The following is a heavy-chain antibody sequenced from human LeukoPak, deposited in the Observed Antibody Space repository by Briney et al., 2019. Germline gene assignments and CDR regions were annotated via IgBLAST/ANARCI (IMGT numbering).Heavy chain of an antibody. J-gene: IGHJ4*02. V-gene: IGHV3-23*01. D-gene: IGHD3-9*01. CDR3: SKWGDYDVLTGYYDSDF. CDR1: GFTFSNYA. CDR2: IVGSGDST. Sequence: PGASLRLSCAASGFTFSNYAMSWVRQAPGKGLEWVSAIVGSGDSTYYADSVKGRFSISRDNSKNTLFLQMNSLRVEDTALYYCSKWGDYDVLTGYYDSDFWGQGTLVTVSS.